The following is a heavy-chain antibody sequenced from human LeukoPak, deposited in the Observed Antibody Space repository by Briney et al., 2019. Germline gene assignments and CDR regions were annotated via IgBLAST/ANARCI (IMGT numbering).Heavy chain of an antibody. CDR3: ARDHCSSTSCYSENWFDR. Sequence: SVKVSCKASGGTFSSYAISWVRQAPGQGLEWMGGIIPIFGTANYAQKFQGRVTITTDESTSTAYMEMSSLRSEDTAVYYCARDHCSSTSCYSENWFDRWGQGTLVTVSS. D-gene: IGHD2-2*01. CDR2: IIPIFGTA. V-gene: IGHV1-69*05. CDR1: GGTFSSYA. J-gene: IGHJ5*02.